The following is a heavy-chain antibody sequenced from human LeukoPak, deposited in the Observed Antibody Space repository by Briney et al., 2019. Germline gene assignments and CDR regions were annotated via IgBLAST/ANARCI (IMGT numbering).Heavy chain of an antibody. D-gene: IGHD4-23*01. CDR3: ARAPRPRGVTLAWYFDL. CDR2: IYHIGST. Sequence: SETLSLTCTVSGYSISSGYYWGWIRQPPGKGLEWIGSIYHIGSTYYNPSLKSRVTISVDTSKNQFSLKLSSVTAADTAVYYCARAPRPRGVTLAWYFDLWGRGTLVTVSS. CDR1: GYSISSGYY. J-gene: IGHJ2*01. V-gene: IGHV4-38-2*02.